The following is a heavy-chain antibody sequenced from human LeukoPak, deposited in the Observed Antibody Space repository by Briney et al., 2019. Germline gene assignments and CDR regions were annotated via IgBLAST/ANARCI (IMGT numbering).Heavy chain of an antibody. CDR3: VRDGDAYDFDL. J-gene: IGHJ4*02. CDR1: GFSIRGYW. Sequence: PGGSLRLSCAASGFSIRGYWMHWVRQAPGKGLMWVSRIKSDGSWTNYADSVRGRFTISRDNAKNTLFLQMVGPRAEDTAIYYCVRDGDAYDFDLWGQGILVTVSS. V-gene: IGHV3-74*01. D-gene: IGHD5-12*01. CDR2: IKSDGSWT.